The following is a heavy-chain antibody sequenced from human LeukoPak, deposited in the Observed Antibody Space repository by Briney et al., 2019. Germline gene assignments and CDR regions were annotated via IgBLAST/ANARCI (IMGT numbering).Heavy chain of an antibody. CDR3: AKVGGYSSSLGAGDY. J-gene: IGHJ4*02. D-gene: IGHD6-6*01. CDR1: GFTFSSYA. Sequence: GGSLRLSCAASGFTFSSYAMSWVRQAPGKGLEWVPAISGSGGSTYYADSAKGRFTISRDNSKNTLYLQMNSLRAEDTAVYYCAKVGGYSSSLGAGDYWGQGTLVTVSS. V-gene: IGHV3-23*01. CDR2: ISGSGGST.